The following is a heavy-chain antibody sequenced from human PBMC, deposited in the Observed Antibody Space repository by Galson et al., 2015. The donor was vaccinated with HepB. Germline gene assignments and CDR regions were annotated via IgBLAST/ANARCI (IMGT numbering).Heavy chain of an antibody. CDR1: GYTLTNYH. CDR3: ARETPDTYYFDS. V-gene: IGHV1-46*01. CDR2: IFAGGGST. D-gene: IGHD2-15*01. J-gene: IGHJ4*02. Sequence: SVKASCKASGYTLTNYHFHWLRQDPGQGPEWMGKIFAGGGSTRYAERFQGRVTLTMDSSTSTIYMEVSSLRSDDTAVYYCARETPDTYYFDSWGQGTLVTVSS.